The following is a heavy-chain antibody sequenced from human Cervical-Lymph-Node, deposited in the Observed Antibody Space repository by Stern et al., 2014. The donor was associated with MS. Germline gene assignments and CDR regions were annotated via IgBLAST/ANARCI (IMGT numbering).Heavy chain of an antibody. Sequence: VQLVQSGAEVRKPGASVKISCRASGYTFTDHYVHWIRQAPGQGLEWMAIADPRGGRASVAQRFKGRVVMTRGTSTTTVYMELSNVTSEDTAVYYCARDGPPIQVAAAGTFFDFWGQGTLVTVSS. CDR2: ADPRGGRA. D-gene: IGHD6-13*01. J-gene: IGHJ4*02. CDR1: GYTFTDHY. V-gene: IGHV1-46*01. CDR3: ARDGPPIQVAAAGTFFDF.